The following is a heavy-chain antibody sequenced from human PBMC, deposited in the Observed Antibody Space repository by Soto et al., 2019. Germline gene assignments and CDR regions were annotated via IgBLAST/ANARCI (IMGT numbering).Heavy chain of an antibody. Sequence: SETLSLTCTGSDGSIRGYYWSWIRQPPGKGLEWIGYFHYSGISNYNSSLKSRVTMSLDTSKNQFSLKLSSVSAADTAIYYCARGASNWQYFDYWGQGALVTVSS. J-gene: IGHJ4*02. V-gene: IGHV4-59*01. D-gene: IGHD4-4*01. CDR1: DGSIRGYY. CDR2: FHYSGIS. CDR3: ARGASNWQYFDY.